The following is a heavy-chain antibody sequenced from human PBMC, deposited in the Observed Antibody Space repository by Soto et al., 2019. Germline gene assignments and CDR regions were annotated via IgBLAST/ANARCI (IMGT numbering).Heavy chain of an antibody. CDR1: GFTFSSYA. CDR3: AKDKGYYYDSSGNYYSYGMDV. CDR2: ISGSGGST. D-gene: IGHD3-22*01. J-gene: IGHJ6*02. Sequence: GSLRLSCSASGFTFSSYAMSWVRQAAGKGLEWVSAISGSGGSTYYADSVKGRFTISRDNSKNTLYLQMNSLRAEDTAVYYCAKDKGYYYDSSGNYYSYGMDVWGQGTTVTVSS. V-gene: IGHV3-23*01.